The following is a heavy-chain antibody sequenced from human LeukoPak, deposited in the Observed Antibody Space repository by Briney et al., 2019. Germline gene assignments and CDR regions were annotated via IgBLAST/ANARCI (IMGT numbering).Heavy chain of an antibody. CDR2: ISYDGSNK. V-gene: IGHV3-30*18. CDR1: GFTFSSYG. J-gene: IGHJ4*02. Sequence: GGSLRLSCAASGFTFSSYGMHWVRQAPGKGLEWVAVISYDGSNKYYADSVKGRFTISRDNSKNTLYLQMNSLRAEDTAVYYCAKGIVGANPDYWGQGTLVTVSS. CDR3: AKGIVGANPDY. D-gene: IGHD1-26*01.